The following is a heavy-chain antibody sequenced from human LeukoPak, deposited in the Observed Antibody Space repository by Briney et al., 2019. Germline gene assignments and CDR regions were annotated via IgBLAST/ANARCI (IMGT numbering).Heavy chain of an antibody. CDR3: ARDSIRQQLYYFDY. Sequence: GGSLRLSCAASGFTFSSYWMHWVRQVPGKGLEWVAVISYDAKSNDHVDSVKGRFTISRDNSKNTLYLQMNSLRAEDTAVYFCARDSIRQQLYYFDYWGRGTLVTVSS. D-gene: IGHD6-13*01. V-gene: IGHV3-30*03. CDR2: ISYDAKSN. J-gene: IGHJ4*02. CDR1: GFTFSSYW.